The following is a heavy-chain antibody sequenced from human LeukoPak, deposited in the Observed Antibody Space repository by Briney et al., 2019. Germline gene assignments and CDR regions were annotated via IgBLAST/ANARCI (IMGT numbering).Heavy chain of an antibody. V-gene: IGHV1-18*01. CDR2: ISANNVNT. CDR1: GYTLTSYG. Sequence: GASVKVSCKASGYTLTSYGITWVRQAPGQGLEWMGWISANNVNTYYSQKLQGRVTMTTDTSTSTAYMELRSLRSDDTAVYYCARDRYSSGWYTYYMDVWGKGTTVTVSS. J-gene: IGHJ6*03. CDR3: ARDRYSSGWYTYYMDV. D-gene: IGHD6-19*01.